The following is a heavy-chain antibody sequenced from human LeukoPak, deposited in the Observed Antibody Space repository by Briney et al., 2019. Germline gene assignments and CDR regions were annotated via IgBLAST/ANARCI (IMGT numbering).Heavy chain of an antibody. J-gene: IGHJ5*02. D-gene: IGHD2-15*01. Sequence: SVKVSCKASGGTFSSYAISWVRQAPGQGLEWMGGIIPIFGTANYAQKFQGRVTITADESTSTAYLELSSLRSEDTAVYYCARGYCSGGSCPNWFDPWGQGTLVTVSS. CDR3: ARGYCSGGSCPNWFDP. V-gene: IGHV1-69*13. CDR2: IIPIFGTA. CDR1: GGTFSSYA.